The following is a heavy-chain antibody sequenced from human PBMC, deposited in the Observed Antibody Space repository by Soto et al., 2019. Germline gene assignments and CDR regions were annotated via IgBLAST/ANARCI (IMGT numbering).Heavy chain of an antibody. D-gene: IGHD3-16*01. CDR1: GYTFTSYG. V-gene: IGHV1-18*01. J-gene: IGHJ6*02. CDR3: ARMGDVPYYYSGMDV. CDR2: INGYNGNT. Sequence: QVKLVQSGAGVKKPGASVKVSGKASGYTFTSYGITWVRQAPGQGLEWLGWINGYNGNTNYAQKLQGRVTMTTDTSTSTAYMELRSLRSDDTAVYYCARMGDVPYYYSGMDVWGQGTTVTVSS.